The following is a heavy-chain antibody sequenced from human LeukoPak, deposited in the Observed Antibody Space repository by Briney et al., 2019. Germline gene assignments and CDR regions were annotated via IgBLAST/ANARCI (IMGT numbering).Heavy chain of an antibody. J-gene: IGHJ4*01. Sequence: ASVKVSCKASGYTFTSYGISWVRQAPGQGLEWMGWISAYNGNTNYAQKLQGRVTMTTDTSTSTAYKELRSLRSDDTAVYYCARTRYGDYYFGYWGQEPWSPSPQ. CDR1: GYTFTSYG. CDR3: ARTRYGDYYFGY. V-gene: IGHV1-18*01. D-gene: IGHD4-17*01. CDR2: ISAYNGNT.